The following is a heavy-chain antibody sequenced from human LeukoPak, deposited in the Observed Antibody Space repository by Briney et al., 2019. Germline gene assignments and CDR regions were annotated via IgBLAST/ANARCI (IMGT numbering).Heavy chain of an antibody. V-gene: IGHV3-64*01. CDR3: ARGRKDGGYKYYFDY. CDR1: GFTFSNYA. D-gene: IGHD5-24*01. CDR2: ITSTGGST. J-gene: IGHJ4*02. Sequence: QPGGSLRLSCTASGFTFSNYAIHWVRQAPGKGLEYVSGITSTGGSTFYANSVKGRFSISRDNSKNTVYLQMGSLRGEDMAVYSCARGRKDGGYKYYFDYWGQGTQVTVSS.